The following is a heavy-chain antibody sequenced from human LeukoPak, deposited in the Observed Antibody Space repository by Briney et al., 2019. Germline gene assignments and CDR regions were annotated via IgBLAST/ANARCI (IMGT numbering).Heavy chain of an antibody. V-gene: IGHV1-69*13. Sequence: SVKVSCKASGGTFSSYAISWVRQAPGQGLEWMGGIIPIFGTANYAQKFQGRVTITADESTSTAYMGLSSLRSEDTAVYYCARGHVPAAMNYFDYWGQGTLVTVSS. D-gene: IGHD2-2*01. CDR1: GGTFSSYA. CDR2: IIPIFGTA. CDR3: ARGHVPAAMNYFDY. J-gene: IGHJ4*02.